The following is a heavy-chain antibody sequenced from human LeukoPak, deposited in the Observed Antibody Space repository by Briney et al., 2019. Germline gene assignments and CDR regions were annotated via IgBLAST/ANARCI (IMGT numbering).Heavy chain of an antibody. CDR1: GGSISTSNYY. CDR3: ARHFYGSGSLQYDY. Sequence: SETLSLTCTVSGGSISTSNYYWGWIRQPPGKGLEWIGNIFYSGSTYYNPSLKSRVTISVDTSKNQFSLKLSSVTAADTAVYYCARHFYGSGSLQYDYWGQGTLVTVSS. D-gene: IGHD3-10*01. V-gene: IGHV4-39*01. CDR2: IFYSGST. J-gene: IGHJ4*02.